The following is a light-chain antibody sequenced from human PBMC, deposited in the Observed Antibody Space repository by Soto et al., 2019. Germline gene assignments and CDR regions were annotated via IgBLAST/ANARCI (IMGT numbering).Light chain of an antibody. CDR1: QSVTNF. CDR2: NAS. V-gene: IGKV3-11*01. CDR3: QQRYRWPET. J-gene: IGKJ1*01. Sequence: EIVLTQSPGTLSLSPGERATLSCRASQSVTNFLAWYQQKPGQSPSLLIYNASHRATGIPARFSGSGSGTDFTLTISSLEPEDFAVYYCQQRYRWPETFGQGNKVEI.